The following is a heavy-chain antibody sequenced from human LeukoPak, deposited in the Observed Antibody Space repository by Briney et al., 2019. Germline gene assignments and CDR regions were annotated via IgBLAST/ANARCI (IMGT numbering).Heavy chain of an antibody. CDR3: ARVQEGYFDY. CDR1: GFTFSGYS. J-gene: IGHJ4*02. V-gene: IGHV3-21*01. Sequence: PGGSLRLSCAASGFTFSGYSMNWVRQAPGKGLEWVSSISSSSSYIYYADSVKGRFTISRDNAKNSLYLQMNSLRAEDTAVYYCARVQEGYFDYWGQGTLVTVSS. CDR2: ISSSSSYI.